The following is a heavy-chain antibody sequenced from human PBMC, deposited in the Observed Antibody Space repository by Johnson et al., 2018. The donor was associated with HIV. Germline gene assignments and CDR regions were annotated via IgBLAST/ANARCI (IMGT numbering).Heavy chain of an antibody. CDR2: IWYDGSNK. Sequence: QMLLVESGGGVVQPGRSLRLSCAASGFTFNNYGMHWVRQAPGKGLEWVAVIWYDGSNKYYADSVKGRFTISRDNSKNTLYLQMNSLRAEDTAVYYCARATHYYDSSGYYIDAFDIWGQGTKVTVSS. D-gene: IGHD3-22*01. V-gene: IGHV3-33*01. CDR3: ARATHYYDSSGYYIDAFDI. CDR1: GFTFNNYG. J-gene: IGHJ3*02.